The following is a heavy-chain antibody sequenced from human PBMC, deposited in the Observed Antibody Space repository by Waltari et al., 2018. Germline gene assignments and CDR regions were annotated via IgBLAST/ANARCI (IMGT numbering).Heavy chain of an antibody. V-gene: IGHV4-59*01. Sequence: QVQLQESGPGLVQPSETLSLTCTVSGGSMTGYFWHWLRQPPGKGLEWIGYIYRTGSTDYGPSLKSRVTRSLDTSKNPFSLRLTSVTSADTAFYYCAREIYGGNSRPFDFWGQGTLVTVSS. CDR2: IYRTGST. CDR3: AREIYGGNSRPFDF. J-gene: IGHJ4*02. D-gene: IGHD2-21*02. CDR1: GGSMTGYF.